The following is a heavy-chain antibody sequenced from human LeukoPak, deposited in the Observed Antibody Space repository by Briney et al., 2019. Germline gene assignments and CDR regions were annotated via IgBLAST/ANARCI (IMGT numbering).Heavy chain of an antibody. V-gene: IGHV4-34*01. CDR2: IDHSGST. CDR3: ARGVTAMVT. CDR1: GGSFSGYY. Sequence: SETLSLTCAVYGGSFSGYYWSWIRQPPGKGLEWIGEIDHSGSTNYNPSLKSRVTISVDTSKNQFSLKLSSVTAADTAVYYCARGVTAMVTWGQGTLVTVSS. J-gene: IGHJ4*02. D-gene: IGHD5-18*01.